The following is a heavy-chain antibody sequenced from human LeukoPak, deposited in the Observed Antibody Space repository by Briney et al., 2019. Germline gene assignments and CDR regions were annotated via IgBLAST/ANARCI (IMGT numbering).Heavy chain of an antibody. Sequence: GGSLRLSCAASGFTFSSYWMHWVRQAPGKGLVWVSRMNSDGSSTSYADSVKGRFTISRDNAKNTLYLQMNSLRAEDTAVYYCARGGPTIFGVVIIRYYGMDVWGQGTTVTVSS. J-gene: IGHJ6*02. CDR3: ARGGPTIFGVVIIRYYGMDV. V-gene: IGHV3-74*01. CDR1: GFTFSSYW. CDR2: MNSDGSST. D-gene: IGHD3-3*01.